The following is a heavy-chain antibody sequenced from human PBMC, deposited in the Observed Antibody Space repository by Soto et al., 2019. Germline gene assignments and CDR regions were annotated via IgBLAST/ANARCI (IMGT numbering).Heavy chain of an antibody. V-gene: IGHV1-69*04. Sequence: GASVKVSCKASGGTFSSYTISWVRQAPGQGLEWMGRIIPILGIANYAQKLQGRVTITADKSTSTAYMELNSLRAEDTAIYYCARDDHLYGSGSSEKGYWGHGTLVTVSS. CDR2: IIPILGIA. D-gene: IGHD3-10*01. CDR3: ARDDHLYGSGSSEKGY. J-gene: IGHJ4*01. CDR1: GGTFSSYT.